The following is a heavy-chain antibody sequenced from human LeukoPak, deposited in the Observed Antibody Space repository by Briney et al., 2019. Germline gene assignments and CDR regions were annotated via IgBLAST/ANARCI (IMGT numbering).Heavy chain of an antibody. CDR2: ISYDGSNK. CDR3: ARPHYDILTGNTEAAFDI. Sequence: GGSLRLSCAASGFTFSSYSMNWVRQAPGKGLEWVAVISYDGSNKYYADSVKGRFTISRDNSKNTLYLQMNSLRAEDTAVYYCARPHYDILTGNTEAAFDIWGQGTMVTVSS. D-gene: IGHD3-9*01. J-gene: IGHJ3*02. V-gene: IGHV3-30*03. CDR1: GFTFSSYS.